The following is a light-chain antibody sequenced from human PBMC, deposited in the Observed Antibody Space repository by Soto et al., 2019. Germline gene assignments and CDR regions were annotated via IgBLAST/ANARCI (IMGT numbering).Light chain of an antibody. V-gene: IGLV2-11*01. CDR1: SSDVGNYNY. Sequence: QSALTQPRSVSGSPGQSVAISCTGTSSDVGNYNYVSWYQQHPGKAPKVIIYDVNKRHSGVPDRFSGSKSGNTASLTISGLQAEDEADYYCCSYAGSPYVFGTGTKVTVL. J-gene: IGLJ1*01. CDR2: DVN. CDR3: CSYAGSPYV.